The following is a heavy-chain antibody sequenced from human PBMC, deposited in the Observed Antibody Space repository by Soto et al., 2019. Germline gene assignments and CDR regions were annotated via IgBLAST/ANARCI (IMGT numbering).Heavy chain of an antibody. D-gene: IGHD2-15*01. J-gene: IGHJ3*02. V-gene: IGHV4-61*01. CDR2: LFYTGTT. CDR1: GDSVSHNNDY. Sequence: QVQLQESGPGLVTPSETLSLTCTVSGDSVSHNNDYWGWTRQPPGKGLEWVGHLFYTGTTKYHPSLGSRLIMSIDTYKNQFSLRLNSVTAADTAVYYCVRQYSPDCNGGLCFHAFDTGGPGTMVAVSP. CDR3: VRQYSPDCNGGLCFHAFDT.